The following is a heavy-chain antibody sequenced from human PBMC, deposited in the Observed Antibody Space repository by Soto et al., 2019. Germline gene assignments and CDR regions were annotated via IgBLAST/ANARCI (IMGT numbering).Heavy chain of an antibody. V-gene: IGHV3-23*01. J-gene: IGHJ4*02. CDR1: GFTFSSYA. CDR3: AKYSPILDY. CDR2: ISGYGGST. Sequence: EVQLLESGGGLVQPGGSRRLSCAASGFTFSSYAMNWVRQAPGKGLECISGISGYGGSTYYADSVKGRFIISRDNSKNTLYLQMNSLRAEDTAIYYCAKYSPILDYWGQGTLVTVSS. D-gene: IGHD2-21*01.